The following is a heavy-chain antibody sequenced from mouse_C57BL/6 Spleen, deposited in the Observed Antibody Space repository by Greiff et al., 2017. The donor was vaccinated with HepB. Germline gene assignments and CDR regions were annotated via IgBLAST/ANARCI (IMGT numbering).Heavy chain of an antibody. J-gene: IGHJ4*01. CDR3: ARWQNWDYAMDY. D-gene: IGHD4-1*01. CDR2: FHPYNDDT. Sequence: QVQLKESGAELVKPGASVKMSCKASGYTFTTYPIEWMKQNHGKSLEWIGNFHPYNDDTKYNEKFKGKATFTVEKSSSTVYLELSRLTSNDSAVYYCARWQNWDYAMDYWGQGTSVTVSS. CDR1: GYTFTTYP. V-gene: IGHV1-47*01.